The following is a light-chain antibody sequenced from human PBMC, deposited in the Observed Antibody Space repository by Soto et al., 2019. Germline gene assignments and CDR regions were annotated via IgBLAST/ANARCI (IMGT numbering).Light chain of an antibody. Sequence: EIVLTQSPATLSSFPGDRVTLSFRASQYINTRLAWYQHRPGQAPRLLIYQTSIRAAGIPARFSGSGTGTDFTLTISDVQPEDFAVYYCHQRQSWPRTFGQGTKVDIK. J-gene: IGKJ1*01. CDR2: QTS. CDR3: HQRQSWPRT. CDR1: QYINTR. V-gene: IGKV3-11*01.